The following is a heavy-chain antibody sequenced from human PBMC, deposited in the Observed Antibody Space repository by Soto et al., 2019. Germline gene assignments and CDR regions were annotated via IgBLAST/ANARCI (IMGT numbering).Heavy chain of an antibody. D-gene: IGHD7-27*01. CDR1: GFILSDCA. CDR3: ARDLSWGSNWYYYMDV. CDR2: ISSISSVI. Sequence: EVQLVESGGGLVQPGGSLRLSCATSGFILSDCAMNWVRQAPGKGLEWVSYISSISSVIDYADSVKGRFTVSRDNARNSLYLQMNSLRAEDTAVYYCARDLSWGSNWYYYMDVWGKGTTVTVSS. V-gene: IGHV3-48*01. J-gene: IGHJ6*03.